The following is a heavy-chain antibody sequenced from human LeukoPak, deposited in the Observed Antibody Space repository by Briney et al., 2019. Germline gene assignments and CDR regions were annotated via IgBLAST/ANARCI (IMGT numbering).Heavy chain of an antibody. J-gene: IGHJ3*02. V-gene: IGHV4-61*02. Sequence: SQTLSLTCSVSGGSIRSESYYWSWIRQPAGKGLEWLGRIYSSGSSKFNPSLKSRVTISIDTPKNQFSLNLSSVTAADTAVYYCARDMTGSGWNDAFDIWGQGTMVTVSS. D-gene: IGHD6-19*01. CDR1: GGSIRSESYY. CDR3: ARDMTGSGWNDAFDI. CDR2: IYSSGSS.